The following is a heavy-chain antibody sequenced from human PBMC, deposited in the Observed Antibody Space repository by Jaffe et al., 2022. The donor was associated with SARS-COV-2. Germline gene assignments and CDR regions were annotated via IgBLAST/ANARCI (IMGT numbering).Heavy chain of an antibody. J-gene: IGHJ4*02. CDR2: ISGSGSST. V-gene: IGHV3-23*01. CDR1: GFIFSSYP. D-gene: IGHD3-22*01. CDR3: AKQGDRNGYYPEY. Sequence: EVQLLESGGGLVQPGGSLRLSCAASGFIFSSYPMTWVRQAPGKGLEWVSAISGSGSSTYYVDSVKGRFTISRDNSKNTLYLQMDSLRAEDTAVYYCAKQGDRNGYYPEYWGQGTLVTVSS.